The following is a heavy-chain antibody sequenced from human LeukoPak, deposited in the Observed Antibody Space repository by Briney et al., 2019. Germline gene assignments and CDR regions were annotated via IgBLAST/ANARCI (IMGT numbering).Heavy chain of an antibody. CDR1: GFTFSSYA. V-gene: IGHV3-23*01. CDR2: ISGSGGST. J-gene: IGHJ5*02. CDR3: AYCSGGSCYSGEWFDP. D-gene: IGHD2-15*01. Sequence: PAGGSLRLSCAASGFTFSSYAMSWVRQAPGKGLEWVSAISGSGGSTYYADSVKGRFTISRDNSKNTLYLQMNSLRAEDTAVYYCAYCSGGSCYSGEWFDPWGQGTLVTVSS.